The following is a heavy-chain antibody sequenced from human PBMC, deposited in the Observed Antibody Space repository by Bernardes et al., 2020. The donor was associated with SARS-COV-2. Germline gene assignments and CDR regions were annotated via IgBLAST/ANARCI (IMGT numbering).Heavy chain of an antibody. CDR3: ARTDEVTGRDY. J-gene: IGHJ4*02. CDR1: GFTFSSYW. V-gene: IGHV3-7*01. Sequence: GGSLRLSCAASGFTFSSYWMSWVRQAPGKGLEWVANIRGDGSQRRSVDSVKGRFTISRDNAKNLLYLQMNSLRAEDTAVYYCARTDEVTGRDYWCLGTLVTVPS. D-gene: IGHD3-9*01. CDR2: IRGDGSQR.